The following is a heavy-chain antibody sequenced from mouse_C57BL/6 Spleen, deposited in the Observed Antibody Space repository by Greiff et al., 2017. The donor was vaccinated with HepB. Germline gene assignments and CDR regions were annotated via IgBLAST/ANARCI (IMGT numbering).Heavy chain of an antibody. CDR1: GYTFTDYY. CDR2: IYPGSGNT. Sequence: VQLQQSGAELVRPGASVKLSCKASGYTFTDYYINWVKQRPGQGLEWIARIYPGSGNTYYNEKLKGKATLTAEKSSSTAYMQLSSLTSEDSAVYFCARAIYDGYSYYFDDWGQGTTLTVSS. J-gene: IGHJ2*01. CDR3: ARAIYDGYSYYFDD. D-gene: IGHD2-3*01. V-gene: IGHV1-76*01.